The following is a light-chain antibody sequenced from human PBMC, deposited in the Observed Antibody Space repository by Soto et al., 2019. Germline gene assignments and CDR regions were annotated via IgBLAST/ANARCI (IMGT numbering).Light chain of an antibody. J-gene: IGKJ1*01. CDR1: QSISSY. Sequence: DIQITQFPSSLSASVGDRVTITCRASQSISSYLNWYLQEPGKAPNLLIYTTSSLQSGVPSRISDSGYGTDFNMTISSVEHADFESCERAQSDXSATFGQGTKV. CDR3: AQSDXSAT. V-gene: IGKV1-39*01. CDR2: TTS.